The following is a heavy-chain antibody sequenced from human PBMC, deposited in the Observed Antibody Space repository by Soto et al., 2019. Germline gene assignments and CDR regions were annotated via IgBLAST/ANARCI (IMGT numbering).Heavy chain of an antibody. CDR1: GFTFSSYG. Sequence: QVQLVESGGGVVQPGRSLRLSCAASGFTFSSYGMHWVRQAPGKGLEWVAVIWYDGSNKYYADSVKGRFTISRDNSKNTLYLQMNSLRDEDTAVYYCARDGDDYGDYTYFDYWGQGTLVTVSS. CDR3: ARDGDDYGDYTYFDY. D-gene: IGHD4-17*01. V-gene: IGHV3-33*01. CDR2: IWYDGSNK. J-gene: IGHJ4*02.